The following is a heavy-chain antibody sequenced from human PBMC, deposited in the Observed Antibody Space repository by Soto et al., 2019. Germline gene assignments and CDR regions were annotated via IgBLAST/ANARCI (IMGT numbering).Heavy chain of an antibody. J-gene: IGHJ3*02. CDR2: IYHSGST. Sequence: PSETLSLTCAVSGGSISRSNWWSWVRQPPGRGLEWIGEIYHSGSTNYNPSLKSRVTISVDKSKNQFSLKLSSVTAADTAVYYCARASGDSSVEVTFDIWGQGTMVTVSS. CDR1: GGSISRSNW. CDR3: ARASGDSSVEVTFDI. V-gene: IGHV4-4*02. D-gene: IGHD3-22*01.